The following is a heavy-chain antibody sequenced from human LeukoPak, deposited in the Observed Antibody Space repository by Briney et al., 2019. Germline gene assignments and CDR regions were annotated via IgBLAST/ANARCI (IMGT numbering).Heavy chain of an antibody. Sequence: GESLRLSCVVSEFTVTSNYMTWVRQAPGKGLEWLSVIYVGGNTFYADSVKGRFTISRDNSKNTLYLQVNSLRGDDTAVYYCTRGPGYSWNDADGGYWGQGTLVTVSS. J-gene: IGHJ4*02. D-gene: IGHD1-1*01. CDR1: EFTVTSNY. CDR3: TRGPGYSWNDADGGY. CDR2: IYVGGNT. V-gene: IGHV3-66*01.